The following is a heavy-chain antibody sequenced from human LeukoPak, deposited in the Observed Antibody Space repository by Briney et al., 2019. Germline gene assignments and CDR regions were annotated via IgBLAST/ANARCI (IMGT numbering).Heavy chain of an antibody. J-gene: IGHJ4*02. V-gene: IGHV3-7*01. Sequence: SGGSLRLSCAASGFTFSSYWMSWVRQAPGKGLEWVANIKQDGSGKYYVDSVKGRFTISRDNAKNSLYLQMNSLRAEDTAVYYCARMGATSLDYFDYWGQGTLVTVSS. D-gene: IGHD1-26*01. CDR1: GFTFSSYW. CDR3: ARMGATSLDYFDY. CDR2: IKQDGSGK.